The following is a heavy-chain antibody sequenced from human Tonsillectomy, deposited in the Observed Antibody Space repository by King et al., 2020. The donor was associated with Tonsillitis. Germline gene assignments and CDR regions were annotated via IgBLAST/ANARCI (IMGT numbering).Heavy chain of an antibody. CDR1: GGTFSRFA. CDR2: IVPIFDTP. Sequence: VQLVESAAEVKKPGSSVKVSCKASGGTFSRFAVSWVRQAPGQGLEWMGGIVPIFDTPHYAQKFQGRVTIFADESTTTAYMELGSLTSEDTAVYYCAGHTSGWYYFDYWGQGTLVTVSS. D-gene: IGHD6-19*01. J-gene: IGHJ4*02. CDR3: AGHTSGWYYFDY. V-gene: IGHV1-69*01.